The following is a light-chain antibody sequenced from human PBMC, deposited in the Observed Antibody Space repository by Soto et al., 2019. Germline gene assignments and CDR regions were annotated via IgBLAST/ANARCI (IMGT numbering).Light chain of an antibody. J-gene: IGLJ1*01. CDR3: SLYSSNGSLT. CDR2: DVN. Sequence: QSVLTQPPSVSGAPGQSVTISCTATTTDIDNYDSVSWYQQAPGTAPKLIIYDVNNRPSVAPDRFSGSTSGNTASLTISGLQAEDETDYVCSLYSSNGSLTFGPGSKVTVL. V-gene: IGLV2-18*01. CDR1: TTDIDNYDS.